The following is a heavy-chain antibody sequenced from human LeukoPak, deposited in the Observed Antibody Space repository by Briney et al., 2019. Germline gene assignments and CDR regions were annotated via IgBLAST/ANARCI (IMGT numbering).Heavy chain of an antibody. V-gene: IGHV3-23*01. CDR1: GFTFSSYA. D-gene: IGHD3-9*01. Sequence: GGSLRLSCAASGFTFSSYAMSWVRQAPGKGLEWVSAISGSGGSTYYADSVKGRFTISRDNSKNTLYLQMNSLRAEDTAVYYCAKWGDYDVLTGYYVSDYWGQGTLVTVSS. J-gene: IGHJ4*02. CDR2: ISGSGGST. CDR3: AKWGDYDVLTGYYVSDY.